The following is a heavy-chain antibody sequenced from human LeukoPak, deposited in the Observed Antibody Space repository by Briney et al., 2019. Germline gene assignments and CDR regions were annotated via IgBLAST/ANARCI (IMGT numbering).Heavy chain of an antibody. CDR3: ARGTAAAGFYYYGMDV. J-gene: IGHJ6*02. Sequence: SVKVSCKASGGTFSSYAISWVRQAPGQGLEWMGGIIPIFGTANYAQKFQGRVTITADESTSTAYMELSGLRSEDTAVYYCARGTAAAGFYYYGMDVWGQGTTVTVSS. CDR1: GGTFSSYA. CDR2: IIPIFGTA. V-gene: IGHV1-69*13. D-gene: IGHD6-13*01.